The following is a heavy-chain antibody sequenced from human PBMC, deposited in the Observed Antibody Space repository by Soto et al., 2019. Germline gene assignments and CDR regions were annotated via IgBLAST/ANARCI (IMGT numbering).Heavy chain of an antibody. CDR1: GGSISSGNYY. D-gene: IGHD2-2*01. CDR2: IYYSGST. J-gene: IGHJ5*02. CDR3: ARSGVIPAAKCFDP. V-gene: IGHV4-31*03. Sequence: SETLSLTCSVAGGSISSGNYYWSWIRQHPGKGMEWIGHIYYSGSTYYKSSLKSRVTISVDTSKNQFSLKLTSVTAADTAVYYCARSGVIPAAKCFDPWGQGTPVTVSS.